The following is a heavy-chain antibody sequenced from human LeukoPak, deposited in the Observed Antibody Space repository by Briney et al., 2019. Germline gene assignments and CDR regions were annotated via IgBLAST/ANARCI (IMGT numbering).Heavy chain of an antibody. CDR3: ARAGTNWNDVGEFYY. Sequence: PGGSLRLSCAASGFTFSSYWMSWVRQAPGKGLEWVANIKQDGSEKYYVDSVKGRFAISRDNAKNSLYLQMNSLRAEDTAVYYCARAGTNWNDVGEFYYWGQGTLVTVSS. J-gene: IGHJ4*02. V-gene: IGHV3-7*01. CDR1: GFTFSSYW. D-gene: IGHD1-1*01. CDR2: IKQDGSEK.